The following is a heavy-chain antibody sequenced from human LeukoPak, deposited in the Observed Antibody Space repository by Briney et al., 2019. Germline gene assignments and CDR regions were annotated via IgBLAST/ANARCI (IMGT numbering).Heavy chain of an antibody. CDR1: GFTFYDYA. J-gene: IGHJ6*02. D-gene: IGHD1-1*01. Sequence: GGSLRLSCAASGFTFYDYAMHWVRHAPGKGLEWVSGISWNSGSIGYADSVKGRFTISRDNAKNSLYLQMNSLRAEDTALYYCAKDIGYEWNYGMDVWGQGTTVTVSS. V-gene: IGHV3-9*01. CDR2: ISWNSGSI. CDR3: AKDIGYEWNYGMDV.